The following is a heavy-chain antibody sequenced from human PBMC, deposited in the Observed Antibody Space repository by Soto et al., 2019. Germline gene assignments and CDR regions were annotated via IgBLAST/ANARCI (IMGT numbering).Heavy chain of an antibody. CDR1: GGSLNTYY. CDR3: ASPPYYSPWKRYSDNCFDP. CDR2: IYYSGST. D-gene: IGHD4-4*01. Sequence: SETLSLTCTVSGGSLNTYYWSWIRQPPGKGLQWIGYIYYSGSTKYNHSLKSRITMSVDMSKNQFSLKLSSVTAADTAIYYCASPPYYSPWKRYSDNCFDPGGQGT. J-gene: IGHJ5*02. V-gene: IGHV4-59*01.